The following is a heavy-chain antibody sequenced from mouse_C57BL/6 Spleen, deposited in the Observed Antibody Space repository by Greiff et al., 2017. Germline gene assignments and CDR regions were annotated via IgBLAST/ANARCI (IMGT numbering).Heavy chain of an antibody. D-gene: IGHD1-1*01. CDR1: GYTFTDYY. V-gene: IGHV1-76*01. CDR2: IYPGSGNT. Sequence: QVQLQQSGAELVRPGASVKLSCKASGYTFTDYYINWVKQRPGQGLEWIARIYPGSGNTYYNEKFKGKATLTAEKSSSTAYMQLSSLTSEDSAVYFCARNPNYYGSRGAMDYWGQGTSVTVSS. J-gene: IGHJ4*01. CDR3: ARNPNYYGSRGAMDY.